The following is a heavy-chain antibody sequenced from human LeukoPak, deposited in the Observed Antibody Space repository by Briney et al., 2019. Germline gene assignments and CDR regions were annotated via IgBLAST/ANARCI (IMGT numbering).Heavy chain of an antibody. J-gene: IGHJ4*02. D-gene: IGHD2/OR15-2a*01. CDR1: GGSISSYY. CDR3: ARALNREFIDY. CDR2: IYYSGST. V-gene: IGHV4-59*01. Sequence: SETLSLTCTVSGGSISSYYWSWIRQPPGKGLEWIGYIYYSGSTNYNPSLKSRVTISVDTSKNQFSLKLSSVTAADTAVYYCARALNREFIDYWGQGTLVTVSS.